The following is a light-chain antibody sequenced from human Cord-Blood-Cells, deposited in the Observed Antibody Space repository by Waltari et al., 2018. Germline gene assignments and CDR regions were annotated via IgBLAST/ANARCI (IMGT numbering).Light chain of an antibody. Sequence: QSALTQPASVSGSPGQSITIPCTGTSSDVGSYNLVSWYQQHPGKAPKLMIYEGSKRPSGVSNLFAGSKSGNTASLTISGLQAEDEADYYCCSYAGSSTFYVFGTGTKVTVL. V-gene: IGLV2-23*03. J-gene: IGLJ1*01. CDR2: EGS. CDR1: SSDVGSYNL. CDR3: CSYAGSSTFYV.